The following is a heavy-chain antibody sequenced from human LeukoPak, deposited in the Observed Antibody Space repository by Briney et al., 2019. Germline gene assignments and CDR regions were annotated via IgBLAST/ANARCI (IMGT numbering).Heavy chain of an antibody. V-gene: IGHV1-8*01. CDR2: MNPNSGNT. Sequence: ASVKLSCKASGYTFTSYDINWVRQATGQGVEWRGWMNPNSGNTGYAQKFQGRVTMTRNTSISTAYMELSSLRSEDTAVYYCARAARLYGGNPGSLGYWGQGTLVTVSS. J-gene: IGHJ4*02. D-gene: IGHD4-23*01. CDR1: GYTFTSYD. CDR3: ARAARLYGGNPGSLGY.